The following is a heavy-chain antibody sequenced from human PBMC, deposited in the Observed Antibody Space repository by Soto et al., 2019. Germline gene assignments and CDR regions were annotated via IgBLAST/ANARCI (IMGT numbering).Heavy chain of an antibody. CDR1: GFTFSTYS. Sequence: GESLKISCVGSGFTFSTYSINWVRQAPGKGLEWVSSISSRSDIYYADSVKGRFTISRDNAKNSVPLQMNSLRAEDTAVYYCAREYTAWPLAYGLDVWGQGTTVTVSS. CDR2: ISSRSDI. CDR3: AREYTAWPLAYGLDV. J-gene: IGHJ6*02. V-gene: IGHV3-21*01. D-gene: IGHD2-2*02.